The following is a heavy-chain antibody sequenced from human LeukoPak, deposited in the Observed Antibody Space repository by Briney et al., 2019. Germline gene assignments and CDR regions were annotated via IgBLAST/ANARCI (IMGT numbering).Heavy chain of an antibody. J-gene: IGHJ3*02. D-gene: IGHD2-21*02. V-gene: IGHV3-48*02. Sequence: PGGSLRLSCSASGFTFSNYAMHWVRQAPGKGLEWVSYISSGSSTIYYADSVKGRFTISRDNAKNSLCLQMNSLRDEDTAVYYCARENIVVVTAIRDAFDIWGQGTMVTVSS. CDR1: GFTFSNYA. CDR3: ARENIVVVTAIRDAFDI. CDR2: ISSGSSTI.